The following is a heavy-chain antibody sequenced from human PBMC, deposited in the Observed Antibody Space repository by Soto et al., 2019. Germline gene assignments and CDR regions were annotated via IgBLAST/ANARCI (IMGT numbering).Heavy chain of an antibody. CDR2: INAGNGNT. V-gene: IGHV1-3*01. CDR1: GYTFTSYA. CDR3: ARAQGGYSGSYRFDY. J-gene: IGHJ4*02. Sequence: QVQLVQSGAEAKKPGASVKVSCKASGYTFTSYAMHWVRQAPGQRLEWMGWINAGNGNTKYSQKFQGRVTITRDTSASTAYMELSSLRSEDTAVYYCARAQGGYSGSYRFDYWGQGTLVTVSS. D-gene: IGHD1-26*01.